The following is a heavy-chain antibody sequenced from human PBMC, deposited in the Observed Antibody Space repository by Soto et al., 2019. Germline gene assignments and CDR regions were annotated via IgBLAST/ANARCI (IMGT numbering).Heavy chain of an antibody. CDR2: SIPIFGTA. D-gene: IGHD3-16*01. CDR3: ATGRGSGGFDS. CDR1: GGTSNRYA. J-gene: IGHJ4*02. V-gene: IGHV1-69*01. Sequence: QVQLVQSGAEVKKPGSSVKVSCKASGGTSNRYAFSWVRQAPGQGLEWMGGSIPIFGTANYAQKFQGRATITADESTSTGYMERSRLRSDDTATYYCATGRGSGGFDSWGQGTQVIVSS.